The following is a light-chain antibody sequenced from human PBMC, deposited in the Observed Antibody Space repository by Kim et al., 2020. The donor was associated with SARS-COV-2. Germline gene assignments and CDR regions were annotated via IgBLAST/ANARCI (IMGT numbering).Light chain of an antibody. CDR3: QQYGSSYT. V-gene: IGKV3-20*01. CDR1: QSVSSSH. CDR2: GAS. J-gene: IGKJ2*01. Sequence: EIALTQSPGTLSLSPGERATLSCRASQSVSSSHLAWYQQKPGQAPRLLIYGASSRATGIPDRFSGSGSGTDFTLTISRLEPEDFAVYYCQQYGSSYTFGQGTKLEI.